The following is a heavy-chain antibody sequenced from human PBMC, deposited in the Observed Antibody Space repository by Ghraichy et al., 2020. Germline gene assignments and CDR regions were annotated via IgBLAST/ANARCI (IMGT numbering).Heavy chain of an antibody. Sequence: GESLNISCAASGFTFSSYWMSWVRQAPGKGLEWVANIKQDGSEKYYVDSVKGRFTISRDNAKNSLYLQMNSLRAEDTAVYYCARDLSYRDGYNSGAFDIWGQGTMVTVSS. D-gene: IGHD5-24*01. CDR1: GFTFSSYW. V-gene: IGHV3-7*01. CDR2: IKQDGSEK. CDR3: ARDLSYRDGYNSGAFDI. J-gene: IGHJ3*02.